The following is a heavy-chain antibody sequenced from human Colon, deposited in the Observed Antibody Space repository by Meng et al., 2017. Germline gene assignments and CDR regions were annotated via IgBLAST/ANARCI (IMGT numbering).Heavy chain of an antibody. V-gene: IGHV3-66*02. CDR2: IDTDGGP. J-gene: IGHJ4*02. D-gene: IGHD6-13*01. CDR1: GFTVSSNY. Sequence: GESLKISCAASGFTVSSNYMSWVRQAPGKGLEWVSVIDTDGGPHYIGPVRGRFTISRDDSKNTLSLKMNSLRPGDTAVYYCVRGEQQLAHDWGQGTLVTVSS. CDR3: VRGEQQLAHD.